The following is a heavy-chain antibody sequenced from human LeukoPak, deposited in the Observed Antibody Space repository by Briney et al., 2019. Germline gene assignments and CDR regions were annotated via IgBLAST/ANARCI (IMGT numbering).Heavy chain of an antibody. J-gene: IGHJ6*02. CDR2: TYYRSKWYN. V-gene: IGHV6-1*01. D-gene: IGHD2-2*01. CDR1: GDSVSSNSAA. CDR3: ARVGCSSTSCSAVKKDYYYYGMDV. Sequence: SQTLSLTCAISGDSVSSNSAAWNWIRQSPSRGLEWLGRTYYRSKWYNDYAVSVKSRITINPDTSKNQFSLQLNSVTPEDTAVYYCARVGCSSTSCSAVKKDYYYYGMDVWGQGTTVTVSS.